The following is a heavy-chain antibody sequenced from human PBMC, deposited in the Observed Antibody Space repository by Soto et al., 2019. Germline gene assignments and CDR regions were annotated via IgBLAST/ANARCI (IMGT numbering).Heavy chain of an antibody. Sequence: GGSLRLSCAASGFTFSSYAMSWVRQAPGKGLEWVSAISGSGGSTYYADSVKGRFTISRDNSKNTLYLQMNSLRAEDTAVYYCAKGDYDFWSGYYTGSYFDYWGQGTLVTVSS. J-gene: IGHJ4*02. D-gene: IGHD3-3*01. CDR1: GFTFSSYA. CDR3: AKGDYDFWSGYYTGSYFDY. CDR2: ISGSGGST. V-gene: IGHV3-23*01.